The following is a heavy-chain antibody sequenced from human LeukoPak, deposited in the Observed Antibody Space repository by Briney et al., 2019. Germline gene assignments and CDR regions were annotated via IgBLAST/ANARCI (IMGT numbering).Heavy chain of an antibody. CDR3: ASGGRIAARPELYYFDY. CDR1: GGTFSSYA. CDR2: IIPIFGTA. Sequence: SVKVSCKASGGTFSSYAISWVRQAPGQGLEWMGGIIPIFGTANYAQKFQGRVTITTDESTSTAYMELSSLRSEDTAVYYCASGGRIAARPELYYFDYWGQGTLVTVSS. D-gene: IGHD6-6*01. J-gene: IGHJ4*02. V-gene: IGHV1-69*05.